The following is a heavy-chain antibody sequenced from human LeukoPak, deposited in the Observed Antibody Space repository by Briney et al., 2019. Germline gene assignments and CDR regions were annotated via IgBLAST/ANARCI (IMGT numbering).Heavy chain of an antibody. D-gene: IGHD1-1*01. V-gene: IGHV1-24*01. CDR1: GYTLTELS. CDR2: FDPEDGET. CDR3: ATGNWNDVLPGY. Sequence: VASVKVSCKVSGYTLTELSMHWVRQAPGKGLEWMGGFDPEDGETIYAQKFQDRVTMTEDTSTDTAYMELSSLRSEDTAVYYCATGNWNDVLPGYWGQGTLVTVSS. J-gene: IGHJ4*02.